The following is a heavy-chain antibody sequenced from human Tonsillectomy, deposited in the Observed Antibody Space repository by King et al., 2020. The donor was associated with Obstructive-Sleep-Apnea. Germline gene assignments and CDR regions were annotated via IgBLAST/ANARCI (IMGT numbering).Heavy chain of an antibody. D-gene: IGHD4-23*01. J-gene: IGHJ4*02. CDR1: GDSISSNY. V-gene: IGHV4-4*07. CDR3: ARAQDYGGNFDY. Sequence: QLQDSGPGLVKPSETLSLTCTVSGDSISSNYWNWIRQPAGKGLKWIGRIYRRGSTNNNPSLKSRVTMSLDTAKNQFSLKLNTVTAADTAIYFCARAQDYGGNFDYWGQGTLVTVSS. CDR2: IYRRGST.